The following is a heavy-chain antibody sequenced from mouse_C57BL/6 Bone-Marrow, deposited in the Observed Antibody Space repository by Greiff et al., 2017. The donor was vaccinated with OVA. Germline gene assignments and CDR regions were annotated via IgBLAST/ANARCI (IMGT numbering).Heavy chain of an antibody. CDR1: GYTFTNYW. Sequence: QVQLQQSGAELVRPGTSVKMSCKASGYTFTNYWIGWAKQRPGHGLEWIGDIYPGGGYTNYNEKFKGKATLTTDKSSSTAYKQFSCLTSEDSAIYDCVLGGPYYAMDYWGQGTSVTVSS. J-gene: IGHJ4*01. CDR2: IYPGGGYT. V-gene: IGHV1-63*01. CDR3: VLGGPYYAMDY. D-gene: IGHD2-10*02.